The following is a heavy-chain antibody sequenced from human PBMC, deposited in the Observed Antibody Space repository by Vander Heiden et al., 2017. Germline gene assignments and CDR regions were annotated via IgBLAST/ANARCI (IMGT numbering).Heavy chain of an antibody. J-gene: IGHJ4*02. V-gene: IGHV3-7*01. CDR3: ARARGFDY. CDR1: GFTFSGPW. Sequence: EVQLVDSGGGLVPPGASLRLCCAAPGFTFSGPWMSWVRQAPGKGLEWVANIKQDGSEKYYVDSVKGRFTISRDNAKNSLYLQMNSLRAEDTAVYYCARARGFDYWGQGTLVTVSS. D-gene: IGHD3-10*01. CDR2: IKQDGSEK.